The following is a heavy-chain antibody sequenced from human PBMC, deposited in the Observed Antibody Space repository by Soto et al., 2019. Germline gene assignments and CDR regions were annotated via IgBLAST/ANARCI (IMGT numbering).Heavy chain of an antibody. CDR2: ISAYNGNT. V-gene: IGHV1-18*01. CDR1: GYTFNSYG. CDR3: ARADYLYYYYGMDV. J-gene: IGHJ6*02. D-gene: IGHD4-17*01. Sequence: GASVKVSCKASGYTFNSYGISWVRQAPGQGLEWMGWISAYNGNTNYAQKLQGRVTMTTGTSTSTAYMELRSLRSDDTAADYCARADYLYYYYGMDVWGQGTTDTVSS.